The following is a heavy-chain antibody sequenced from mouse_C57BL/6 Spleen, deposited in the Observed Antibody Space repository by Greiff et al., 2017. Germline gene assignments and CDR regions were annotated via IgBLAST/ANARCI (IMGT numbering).Heavy chain of an antibody. Sequence: QVQLKQSGPGLVQPSQSLSITCTVSGFSLTSYGVHWVRQSPGKGLEWLGVLWSGGSTDYNAAFISRLSISKDNSKSHVFFNMNSLQADDTAIYXRARKSSLWGVYARDYWGQGTSVTVSS. D-gene: IGHD1-3*01. CDR2: LWSGGST. V-gene: IGHV2-2*01. CDR3: ARKSSLWGVYARDY. CDR1: GFSLTSYG. J-gene: IGHJ4*01.